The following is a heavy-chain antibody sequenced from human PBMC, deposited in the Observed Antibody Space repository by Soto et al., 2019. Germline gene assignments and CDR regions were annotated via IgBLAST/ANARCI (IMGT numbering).Heavy chain of an antibody. CDR1: GSNTRTGVYY. Sequence: SITGTRSGSNTRTGVYYRSWIRQPPGKGLEWIGYIYYSGSTYYNPSLKSRVTISVDTSKNQFSLKLSSVTAADTAVYYWARIRVYFWRGYYQYKWVDPSGLGPLVSGS. V-gene: IGHV4-30-4*01. CDR3: ARIRVYFWRGYYQYKWVDP. CDR2: IYYSGST. J-gene: IGHJ5*02. D-gene: IGHD3-3*01.